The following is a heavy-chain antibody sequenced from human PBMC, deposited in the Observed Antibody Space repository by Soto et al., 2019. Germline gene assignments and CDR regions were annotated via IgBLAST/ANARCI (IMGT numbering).Heavy chain of an antibody. V-gene: IGHV1-18*01. D-gene: IGHD3-22*01. CDR2: IRAYNGNT. Sequence: ASVQVSCTASGYTFPSYGISWGRQAPGPGPEWLGGIRAYNGNTNYAQKLQGRVTMTADTPTGTAYMELRSRRAGDRAVYYCGTRSDSSGYYVRGAIGIWGQGTMVTVSS. CDR1: GYTFPSYG. CDR3: GTRSDSSGYYVRGAIGI. J-gene: IGHJ3*02.